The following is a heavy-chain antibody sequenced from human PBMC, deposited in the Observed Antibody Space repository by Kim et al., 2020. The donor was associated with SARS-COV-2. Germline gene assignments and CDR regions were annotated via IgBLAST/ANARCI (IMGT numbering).Heavy chain of an antibody. J-gene: IGHJ4*02. Sequence: SVKGRFTISRDNSKNTLYLQMNSLRAEDTAVYYCARDRDDSSGYYYSYDYWGQGTLVTVSS. D-gene: IGHD3-22*01. CDR3: ARDRDDSSGYYYSYDY. V-gene: IGHV3-30*07.